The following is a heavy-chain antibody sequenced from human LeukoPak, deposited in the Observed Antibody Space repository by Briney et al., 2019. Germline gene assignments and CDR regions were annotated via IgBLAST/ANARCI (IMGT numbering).Heavy chain of an antibody. J-gene: IGHJ4*02. CDR3: AREERDGYNLGYYFDY. V-gene: IGHV1-69*04. D-gene: IGHD5-24*01. CDR2: IIPILGIA. Sequence: ASVKVSCKASGYTFTSYGISWVRQAPGQGLEWMGRIIPILGIANYAQKFQGRVTITADKSTSTAYMELSSLRSEDTAVYYCAREERDGYNLGYYFDYWGQGTLVTVSS. CDR1: GYTFTSYG.